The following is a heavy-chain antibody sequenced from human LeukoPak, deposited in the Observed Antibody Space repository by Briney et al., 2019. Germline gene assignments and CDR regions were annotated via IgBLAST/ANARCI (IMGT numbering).Heavy chain of an antibody. CDR1: GGSTSSSDNY. Sequence: KPSETLSLTCTVSGGSTSSSDNYWGWIRQPPDEGLEWIASIRYSANTYYNPSLKSRVTMSVDTSKNQFSLKLTSVTAADTTVYYCVRHYSRTYYRFDSWGQGTLVTVSS. J-gene: IGHJ4*02. V-gene: IGHV4-39*01. CDR2: IRYSANT. CDR3: VRHYSRTYYRFDS. D-gene: IGHD1-26*01.